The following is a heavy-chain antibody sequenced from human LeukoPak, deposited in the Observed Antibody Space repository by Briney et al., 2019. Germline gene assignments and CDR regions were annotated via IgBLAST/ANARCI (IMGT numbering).Heavy chain of an antibody. Sequence: ASVKVSCKASGGTFSSYAISWVRQAPGQGLEWMGGIIPIFGTANYAQKFQGRVTITADKSTSTAYMELSSLRSEDTAVYYCARDRSEYSSYYYYMDVWGKGTTVTVSS. V-gene: IGHV1-69*06. CDR1: GGTFSSYA. J-gene: IGHJ6*03. CDR3: ARDRSEYSSYYYYMDV. D-gene: IGHD6-6*01. CDR2: IIPIFGTA.